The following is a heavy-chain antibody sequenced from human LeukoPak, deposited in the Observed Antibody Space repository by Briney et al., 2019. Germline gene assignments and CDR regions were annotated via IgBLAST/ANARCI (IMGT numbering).Heavy chain of an antibody. CDR1: GGSISSGGYY. CDR3: ARGGVPAAGGLYDFNY. V-gene: IGHV4-31*03. D-gene: IGHD2-2*01. Sequence: SETLSLTRTVSGGSISSGGYYWSWIRQHPGKGLEWFGHIYYSGSTYYNTSLKSRVTISVDTSKNQFSLKLSSVTAADTAVYYCARGGVPAAGGLYDFNYWGQGTLCTVSS. J-gene: IGHJ4*02. CDR2: IYYSGST.